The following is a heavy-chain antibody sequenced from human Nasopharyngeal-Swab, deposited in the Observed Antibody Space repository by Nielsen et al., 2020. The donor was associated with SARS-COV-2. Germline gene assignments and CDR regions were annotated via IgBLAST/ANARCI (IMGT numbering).Heavy chain of an antibody. J-gene: IGHJ6*02. CDR3: ARHMMEATPTWLYYYGMDV. Sequence: SETLSLTCTVSGDSIISYSLSWIRQPPGKGLEWLGYIYYTGSTSYNPSLKSRVTISANLSKNQFSLKLTSVTAADTAVYYCARHMMEATPTWLYYYGMDVWGRGTTVTVSS. CDR2: IYYTGST. V-gene: IGHV4-59*08. CDR1: GDSIISYS. D-gene: IGHD3-16*01.